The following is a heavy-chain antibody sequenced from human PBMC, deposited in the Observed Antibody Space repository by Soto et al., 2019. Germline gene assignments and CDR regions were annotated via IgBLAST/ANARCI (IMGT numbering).Heavy chain of an antibody. D-gene: IGHD3-16*01. Sequence: SGTLSPNHSTSGCPITTSSSDGGWIRQPPGKGLEWIGSTSYSGNTHYNPSLQSRVTISIDTSKNQLSLKLSSVTAADTAVYYCARLRGLGVVSPYFDYWGQG. CDR3: ARLRGLGVVSPYFDY. V-gene: IGHV4-39*01. CDR1: GCPITTSSSD. CDR2: TSYSGNT. J-gene: IGHJ4*02.